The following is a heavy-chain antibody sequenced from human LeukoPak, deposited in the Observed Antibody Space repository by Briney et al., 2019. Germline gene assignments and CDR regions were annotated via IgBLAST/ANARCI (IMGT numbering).Heavy chain of an antibody. D-gene: IGHD3-10*01. CDR1: GGSISSYY. V-gene: IGHV4-4*07. J-gene: IGHJ5*02. CDR3: ARDFFRVTMVRGVIPSNWFDP. CDR2: IYTSGST. Sequence: SETLSLTCTVSGGSISSYYWSWIRQPAGKGLEWIGRIYTSGSTNYNPSLKSRVTMSVDTSKNQFSLKLSSVTAADTAVYYCARDFFRVTMVRGVIPSNWFDPWGQGTLVTVSS.